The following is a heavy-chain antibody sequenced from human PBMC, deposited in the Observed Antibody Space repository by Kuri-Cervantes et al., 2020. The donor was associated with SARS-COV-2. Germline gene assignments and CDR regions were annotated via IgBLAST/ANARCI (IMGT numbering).Heavy chain of an antibody. V-gene: IGHV1-3*01. CDR2: INAGNGNT. CDR3: ARDPGPLYYYYMDV. CDR1: GYTFTSYA. Sequence: ASVKVSCKASGYTFTSYAMHWVRQAPGQRLEWMGWINAGNGNTKYSQKFQGRVTITRDTSASTAYMELSSLRSEDTAVYYCARDPGPLYYYYMDVWGKGTTVTVSS. J-gene: IGHJ6*03.